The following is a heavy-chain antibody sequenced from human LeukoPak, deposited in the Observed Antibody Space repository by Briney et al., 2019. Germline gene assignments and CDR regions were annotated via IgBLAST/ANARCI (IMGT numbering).Heavy chain of an antibody. D-gene: IGHD6-19*01. CDR2: IPYDGSNK. CDR3: ARDLGIAVAGPQSEDGMDV. J-gene: IGHJ6*04. V-gene: IGHV3-30*04. CDR1: GFTFSSYA. Sequence: GRSLRLSCAASGFTFSSYAMHWVRQAPGKGLEWVAVIPYDGSNKYYADSVKGRFTISRDNSKNTLYLQMNSLRAEDTAVYYCARDLGIAVAGPQSEDGMDVWGKGTTVTVSS.